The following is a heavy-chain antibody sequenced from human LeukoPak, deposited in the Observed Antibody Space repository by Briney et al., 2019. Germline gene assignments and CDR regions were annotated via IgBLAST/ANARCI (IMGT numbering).Heavy chain of an antibody. J-gene: IGHJ4*02. Sequence: ASVKVSCKASGGTFSSYAISWVRQAPGQGLEWMGRIIPIFGTANYAQKFQGRVTITTDESTSTAYMELSSQRSEDTAVYYCARGARIAVAGTVHWGQGTLVTVPS. V-gene: IGHV1-69*05. CDR2: IIPIFGTA. CDR3: ARGARIAVAGTVH. D-gene: IGHD6-19*01. CDR1: GGTFSSYA.